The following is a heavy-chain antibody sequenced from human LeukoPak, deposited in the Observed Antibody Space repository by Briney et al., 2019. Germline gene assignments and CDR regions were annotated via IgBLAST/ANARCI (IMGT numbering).Heavy chain of an antibody. J-gene: IGHJ4*02. CDR3: GRAMDY. CDR2: IKQDGSEK. V-gene: IGHV3-7*03. Sequence: GGSLRLSCAASGFTFSSYGMSWVRQAPGKGLEWVANIKQDGSEKYYVDSVKGRFTISRDNAKNSLYLQMTSLRAEDTALYYCGRAMDYWGQGTLVTVSS. CDR1: GFTFSSYG.